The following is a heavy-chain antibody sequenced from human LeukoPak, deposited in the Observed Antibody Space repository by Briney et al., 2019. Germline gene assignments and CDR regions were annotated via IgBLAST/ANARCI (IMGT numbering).Heavy chain of an antibody. CDR1: GGSFSGYY. CDR2: INPSGST. J-gene: IGHJ4*02. Sequence: PSETLSLTCAVYGGSFSGYYWSWIRQPPGKGLEWTGEINPSGSTDYNPSLKSRVTISVDTSKNQFSLKLSSVTAADTAVYYCARGLRSTYSYYFDYWGQGTLVTVSS. CDR3: ARGLRSTYSYYFDY. V-gene: IGHV4-34*01. D-gene: IGHD6-13*01.